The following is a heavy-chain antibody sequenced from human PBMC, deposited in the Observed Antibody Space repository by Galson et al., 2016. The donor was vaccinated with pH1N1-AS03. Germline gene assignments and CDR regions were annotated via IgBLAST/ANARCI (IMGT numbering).Heavy chain of an antibody. CDR3: PRLTSNWGSGDY. Sequence: ETLSLTCTVSGGSFSGYYWSWVRQAPGKGLEWIGYISHNGRTNFKSSLKSRVTISLDTSNNQFSLRLTSLTAADTAVYYCPRLTSNWGSGDYWGQGTLVTVSS. CDR2: ISHNGRT. CDR1: GGSFSGYY. D-gene: IGHD7-27*01. V-gene: IGHV4-59*12. J-gene: IGHJ4*02.